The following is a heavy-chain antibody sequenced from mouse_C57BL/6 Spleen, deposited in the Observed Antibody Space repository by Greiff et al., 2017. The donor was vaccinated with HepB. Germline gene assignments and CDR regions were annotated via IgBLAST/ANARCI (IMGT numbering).Heavy chain of an antibody. CDR1: GYTFTSYW. CDR2: INPSSGYT. D-gene: IGHD1-1*01. V-gene: IGHV1-7*01. Sequence: VQLQQSGAELAKPGASVKLSCKASGYTFTSYWMHWVKQRPGQGLEWIGYINPSSGYTKYNQKFKDKATLTADKSSSTAYMQLSSLTYEDSAVYYCAGSKITTVVAGDYFDYWGQGTTLTVSS. CDR3: AGSKITTVVAGDYFDY. J-gene: IGHJ2*01.